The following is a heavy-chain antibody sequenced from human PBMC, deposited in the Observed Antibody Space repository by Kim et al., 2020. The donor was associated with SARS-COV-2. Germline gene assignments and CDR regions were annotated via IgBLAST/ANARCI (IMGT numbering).Heavy chain of an antibody. J-gene: IGHJ6*02. D-gene: IGHD6-6*01. V-gene: IGHV1-8*01. CDR2: MNPNSGNT. CDR3: GGSIAARGRRDYYYYGMDV. CDR1: GYTFTSYD. Sequence: ASVKVSCKASGYTFTSYDINWVRQATGQGLEWMGWMNPNSGNTGYAQKFQGRVTMTRNTSISTAYMELSSLRSEDTAVYYCGGSIAARGRRDYYYYGMDVWGQGTTVTVSS.